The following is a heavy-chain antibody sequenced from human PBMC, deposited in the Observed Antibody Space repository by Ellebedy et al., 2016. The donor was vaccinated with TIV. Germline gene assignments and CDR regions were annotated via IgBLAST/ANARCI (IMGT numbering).Heavy chain of an antibody. CDR3: ARGLNYYDSSDYYSDAFDI. CDR1: GYTFTSYY. J-gene: IGHJ3*02. CDR2: INSSGGSK. V-gene: IGHV1-46*01. Sequence: AASVKVSCKASGYTFTSYYMHWVRQAPGQGLEWMGRINSSGGSKTYAQKFEGRVSMTRDTSTSTVYMELRSLRSEDTAVYYYARGLNYYDSSDYYSDAFDIWGQGTLVTVSS. D-gene: IGHD3-22*01.